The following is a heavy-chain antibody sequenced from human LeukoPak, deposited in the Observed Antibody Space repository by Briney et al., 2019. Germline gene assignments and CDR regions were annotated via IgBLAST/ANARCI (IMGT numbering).Heavy chain of an antibody. Sequence: GASVKVSCKASGYTFTGYYMHWVRQAPGQGLEWMGWINPNSGGTNYAQKFQGRVTMTRDTSISTAYMELSRLRSDDTAVYYCARLAVLVYSSGWSEYNWFDPWGQGTLVTVSS. J-gene: IGHJ5*02. CDR1: GYTFTGYY. D-gene: IGHD6-19*01. CDR3: ARLAVLVYSSGWSEYNWFDP. CDR2: INPNSGGT. V-gene: IGHV1-2*02.